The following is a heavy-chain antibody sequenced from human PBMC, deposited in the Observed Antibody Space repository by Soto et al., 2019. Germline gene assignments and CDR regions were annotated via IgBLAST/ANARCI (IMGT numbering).Heavy chain of an antibody. CDR2: IYHSGST. CDR1: GGSISSGGYS. Sequence: PSETLSLTCAVSGGSISSGGYSWSWIRQPPGKGLEWIGYIYHSGSTYYNPSLKSRVTISVDRSKNQFSLKLSSETAADTAVYYCATLRGDSGYDSWWGQGTLVTVSS. V-gene: IGHV4-30-2*01. CDR3: ATLRGDSGYDSW. D-gene: IGHD5-12*01. J-gene: IGHJ4*02.